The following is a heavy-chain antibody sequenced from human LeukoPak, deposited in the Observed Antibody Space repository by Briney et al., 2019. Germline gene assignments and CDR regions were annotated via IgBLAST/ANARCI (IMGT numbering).Heavy chain of an antibody. CDR1: GGSFSGYY. J-gene: IGHJ4*02. CDR3: ARGRTILGY. Sequence: SETLSLTCAVYGGSFSGYYWSWIRQPPGKGLEWIGEINHSGSTNYNPSLKSRVTISVDTSKNQFSLKLSSVTAADTAVYYCARGRTILGYWGQGTLATVSS. V-gene: IGHV4-34*01. CDR2: INHSGST.